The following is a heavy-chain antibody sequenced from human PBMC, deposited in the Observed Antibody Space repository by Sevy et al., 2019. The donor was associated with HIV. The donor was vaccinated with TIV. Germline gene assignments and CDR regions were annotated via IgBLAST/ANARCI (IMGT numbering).Heavy chain of an antibody. CDR2: LSDSGVST. D-gene: IGHD3-9*01. CDR3: ARDRATSGTGTLLDY. V-gene: IGHV3-23*01. CDR1: GFTSSSYA. Sequence: GGSLRLSCAASGFTSSSYAMSWVRQPPGRGLEWVSTLSDSGVSTYYADSVKGRFTISRDNSKNILYLQMNSLRAEDTAGYYCARDRATSGTGTLLDYWGQGTLVTVSS. J-gene: IGHJ4*02.